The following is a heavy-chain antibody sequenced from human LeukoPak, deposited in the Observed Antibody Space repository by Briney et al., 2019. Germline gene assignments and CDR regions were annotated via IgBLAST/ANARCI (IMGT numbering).Heavy chain of an antibody. V-gene: IGHV3-30-3*01. J-gene: IGHJ3*02. CDR2: ISYDGSNK. D-gene: IGHD6-19*01. CDR1: GFTFSSYA. Sequence: PGGSLRLSCAASGFTFSSYAMHWVRQAPGKGLEWVAIISYDGSNKYYADSVKGRFTISRDNSKNTLYLQMNSLRAEDTAVYYCAREREPYSSGLAHAFDIWGQGTMVTVSS. CDR3: AREREPYSSGLAHAFDI.